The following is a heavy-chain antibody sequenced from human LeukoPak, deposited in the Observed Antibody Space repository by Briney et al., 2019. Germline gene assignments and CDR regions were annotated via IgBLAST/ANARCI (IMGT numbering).Heavy chain of an antibody. Sequence: GRSLRLSCAASGFAFGDYGMQWVRQAPGKGLEWVALIWHDGSNTYYADSVRGRFTISRDSSKKTLYLQMNSLRAEDTAVYYCAKDGDRGTSFYYYYMDVWGKGTTVTVSS. CDR1: GFAFGDYG. CDR2: IWHDGSNT. D-gene: IGHD3-16*01. CDR3: AKDGDRGTSFYYYYMDV. J-gene: IGHJ6*03. V-gene: IGHV3-33*06.